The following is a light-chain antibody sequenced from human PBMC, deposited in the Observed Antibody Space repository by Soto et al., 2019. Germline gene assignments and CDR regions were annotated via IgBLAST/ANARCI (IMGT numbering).Light chain of an antibody. V-gene: IGKV1-5*03. Sequence: DIQMTQSPSTLSASVGDRVTITCRASQSISTWLAWYQQKPGKAPKLLIYKASSLESGVPSRFSGSGSVTEFTLTISSLQPDDLATYYCQQYNSVSLLTFGGGTKVEIK. CDR2: KAS. CDR3: QQYNSVSLLT. CDR1: QSISTW. J-gene: IGKJ4*01.